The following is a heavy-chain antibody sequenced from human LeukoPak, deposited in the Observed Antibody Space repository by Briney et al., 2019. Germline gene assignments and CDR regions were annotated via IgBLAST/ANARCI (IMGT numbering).Heavy chain of an antibody. CDR2: IYPGDSDT. CDR3: ARRMVRGVMPSSIDY. D-gene: IGHD3-10*01. J-gene: IGHJ4*02. Sequence: GESLKISCKGSGYSFTTYWIGWVRQMPGKGLEWRGIIYPGDSDTRYSPSFQGQVTISADKSISTAYLQWSSLKASDTAIYYCARRMVRGVMPSSIDYWGQGTLVTVSS. V-gene: IGHV5-51*01. CDR1: GYSFTTYW.